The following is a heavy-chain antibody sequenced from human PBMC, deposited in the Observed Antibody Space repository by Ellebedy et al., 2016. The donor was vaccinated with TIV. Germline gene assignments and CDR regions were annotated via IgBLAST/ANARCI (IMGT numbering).Heavy chain of an antibody. CDR3: EVGIAADPG. J-gene: IGHJ4*02. CDR2: ISYDGSNK. CDR1: GFTFSSYG. D-gene: IGHD6-13*01. Sequence: GESLKISCAASGFTFSSYGMHWVRQAPGKGLEWVAVISYDGSNKYYADSVKGRFTISRDNSKNSLYLQMNSLRDEDTAVYYCEVGIAADPGWGQGTLVTVSS. V-gene: IGHV3-30*03.